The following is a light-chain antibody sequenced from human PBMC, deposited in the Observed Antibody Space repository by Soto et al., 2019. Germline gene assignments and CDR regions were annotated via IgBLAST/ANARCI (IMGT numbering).Light chain of an antibody. CDR2: SNN. CDR3: RAWDDILNAQV. Sequence: QSVLTQPPSASGTPGQRVTISCSGSSSNIGSNTVNWYQQLPGTAPKLLIYSNNQRPSGVPDRCSGSKSGTSASLAIRGLRSADEGDYYSRAWDDILNAQVFGTGTK. V-gene: IGLV1-44*01. J-gene: IGLJ1*01. CDR1: SSNIGSNT.